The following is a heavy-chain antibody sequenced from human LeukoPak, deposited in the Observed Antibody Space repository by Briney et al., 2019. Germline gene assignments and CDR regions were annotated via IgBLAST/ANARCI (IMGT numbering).Heavy chain of an antibody. CDR3: ARTALRHQLPFTHGSYYSEYYFDY. V-gene: IGHV1-18*01. Sequence: ASVKVSCKASGYTFTSYGISWVRQAPGQGLEWVGWISAYNGNTNYAQKLQGRVTMTTDTSTSTAYMELRSLRSDDTAVYYCARTALRHQLPFTHGSYYSEYYFDYWGQGTLVTVSS. CDR1: GYTFTSYG. J-gene: IGHJ4*02. CDR2: ISAYNGNT. D-gene: IGHD1-26*01.